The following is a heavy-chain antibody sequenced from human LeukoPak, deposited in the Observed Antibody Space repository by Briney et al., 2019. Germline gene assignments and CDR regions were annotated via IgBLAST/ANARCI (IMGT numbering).Heavy chain of an antibody. D-gene: IGHD3-10*01. CDR3: ARDSGPEANYYGSGSYS. J-gene: IGHJ4*02. CDR2: ISSSSSYI. Sequence: PGGSLRLSCAASGFTFSSYSMNWVRQAPGKGLEWVSSISSSSSYIYYADSVKGRFTISRDNAKNSLYLQVNSLRAEDTAVYYCARDSGPEANYYGSGSYSGGQGTLVTVSS. V-gene: IGHV3-21*01. CDR1: GFTFSSYS.